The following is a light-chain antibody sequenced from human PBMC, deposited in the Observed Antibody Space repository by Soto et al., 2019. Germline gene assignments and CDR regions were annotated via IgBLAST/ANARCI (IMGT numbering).Light chain of an antibody. Sequence: DIQMTQSPSTLSASVGDTVTITCRASQSLSYWLAWYQQKPGQAPKLLIHKASTLESGVPSRFSGSGSGTDFTLTISSLQPDDFATFYCQQYDRVPYSFGHGTKLEIK. CDR2: KAS. V-gene: IGKV1-5*03. CDR3: QQYDRVPYS. CDR1: QSLSYW. J-gene: IGKJ2*03.